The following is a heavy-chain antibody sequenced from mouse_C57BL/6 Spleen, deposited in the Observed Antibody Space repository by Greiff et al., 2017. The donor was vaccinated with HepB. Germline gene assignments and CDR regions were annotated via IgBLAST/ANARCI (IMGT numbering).Heavy chain of an antibody. CDR2: INPYNGGT. V-gene: IGHV1-19*01. Sequence: VHVKQSGPVLVKPGASVKMSCKASGYTFTDYYMNWVKQSHGKSLEWIGVINPYNGGTSYNQKFKGKATLTVDKSSSTAYMELNSLTSEDSAVYYCARSYYYGVFDYWGQGTTLTVSS. D-gene: IGHD1-1*01. J-gene: IGHJ2*01. CDR3: ARSYYYGVFDY. CDR1: GYTFTDYY.